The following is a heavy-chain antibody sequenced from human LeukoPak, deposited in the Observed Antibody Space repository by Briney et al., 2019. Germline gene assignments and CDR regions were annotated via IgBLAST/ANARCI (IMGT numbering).Heavy chain of an antibody. CDR3: ASGDSGNYYHDY. CDR2: ISGDNVNT. Sequence: ASVKVSCKTPGYIFINYGITWVRQAPGQGLEWVGWISGDNVNTYSAQKLQGRVTLTTNTSTSTAYMELRSLRSDDTAVYYSASGDSGNYYHDYWGQGTLVTVSS. D-gene: IGHD1-26*01. V-gene: IGHV1-18*01. CDR1: GYIFINYG. J-gene: IGHJ4*02.